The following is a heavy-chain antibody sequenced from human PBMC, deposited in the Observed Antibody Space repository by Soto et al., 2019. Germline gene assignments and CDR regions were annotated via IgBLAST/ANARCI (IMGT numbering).Heavy chain of an antibody. D-gene: IGHD3-22*01. CDR2: IYYSGST. CDR1: GGSVSSGSYY. V-gene: IGHV4-61*01. Sequence: SETLSLTCTVSGGSVSSGSYYWSWIRQPPGKGLEWIGYIYYSGSTNYNPSLRSRVTISVDTSKNQFSLKLSSVTAADTAVYYCARGRYDTILHYYYYYGMDVWGQGTTVTVSS. J-gene: IGHJ6*02. CDR3: ARGRYDTILHYYYYYGMDV.